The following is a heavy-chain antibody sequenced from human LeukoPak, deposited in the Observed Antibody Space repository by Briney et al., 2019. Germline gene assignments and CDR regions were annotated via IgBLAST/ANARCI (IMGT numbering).Heavy chain of an antibody. CDR1: GFSFNTYS. CDR3: AKESPHFDY. Sequence: GGSLRLSCAASGFSFNTYSMNWVRQAPGKGLEWVSVISGYGDSTYYVDSVKGRFTISRDNSKNTLFLQMNRLRAEDTAVYYCAKESPHFDYWGQGTLVTVSS. J-gene: IGHJ4*02. CDR2: ISGYGDST. V-gene: IGHV3-23*01.